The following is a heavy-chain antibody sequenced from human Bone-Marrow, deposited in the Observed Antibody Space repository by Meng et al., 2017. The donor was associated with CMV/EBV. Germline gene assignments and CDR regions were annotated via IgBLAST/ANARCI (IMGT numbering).Heavy chain of an antibody. CDR2: ISIYNGNT. D-gene: IGHD5-12*01. CDR1: GYTFVNYG. Sequence: ASVKVSCKASGYTFVNYGLSWVRQAPGQGLEWMGWISIYNGNTNYAEKFQGRVTMTTDTSTSTAYMELRRLTSHDTAMYYCAREGYDFSIYWGQGTLVTGSS. CDR3: AREGYDFSIY. V-gene: IGHV1-18*01. J-gene: IGHJ4*02.